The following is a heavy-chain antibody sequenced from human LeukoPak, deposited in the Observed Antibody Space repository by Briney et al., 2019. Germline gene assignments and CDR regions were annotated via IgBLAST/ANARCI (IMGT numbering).Heavy chain of an antibody. V-gene: IGHV3-7*01. Sequence: PGGSLRLSCAASGFTFSSYWMSWVRQAPGKGLEWVANIKQDGSEKYYVDSVKGRFTISRDNAKNSLYLQMNSLRAEDTAVYYCARDQDIAVAVGFAFDIWGQGTMVTVSS. CDR3: ARDQDIAVAVGFAFDI. CDR2: IKQDGSEK. J-gene: IGHJ3*02. CDR1: GFTFSSYW. D-gene: IGHD6-19*01.